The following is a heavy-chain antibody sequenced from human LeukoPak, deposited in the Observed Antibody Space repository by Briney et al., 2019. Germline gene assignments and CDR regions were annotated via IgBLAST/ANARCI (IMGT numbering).Heavy chain of an antibody. J-gene: IGHJ4*02. D-gene: IGHD2-2*01. CDR1: GFTFSSYW. CDR3: ATDVVVIPGRGPNDY. V-gene: IGHV3-7*03. Sequence: GGSLRLSCAASGFTFSSYWMSWVRQAPGKGLEWVANIKQDGSEKYYVDSVKGRFTISRDNAKNSLYLQMNSLRAEDTAMYYCATDVVVIPGRGPNDYWGQGTLVTVSS. CDR2: IKQDGSEK.